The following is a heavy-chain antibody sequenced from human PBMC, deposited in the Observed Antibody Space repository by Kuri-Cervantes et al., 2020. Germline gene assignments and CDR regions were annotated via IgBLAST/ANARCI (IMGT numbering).Heavy chain of an antibody. Sequence: GESLKISCAASGFTFSSYAMHWVRQAPGKGLEWVAVISYDGSNKYYADSVKGRFTISRDNSKNTLYLQMNSLRVDDTAVYYCAKDRSLYGDYAWHWGQGTLVTVSS. CDR1: GFTFSSYA. V-gene: IGHV3-30*07. CDR2: ISYDGSNK. CDR3: AKDRSLYGDYAWH. D-gene: IGHD4-17*01. J-gene: IGHJ4*02.